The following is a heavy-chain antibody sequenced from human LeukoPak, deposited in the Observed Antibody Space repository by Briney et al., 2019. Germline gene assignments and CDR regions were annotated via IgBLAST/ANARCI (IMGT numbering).Heavy chain of an antibody. CDR3: ATTYYDSSGRGAFDI. Sequence: ASVKVSCKASGYTFTGYYMHWVRQAPGQGLEWMGRINPNSGGTNYAQKFQGRVTMTEDTSTDTAYMELSSLRSEDTAVYYCATTYYDSSGRGAFDIWGQGTMVTVSS. CDR1: GYTFTGYY. V-gene: IGHV1-2*06. D-gene: IGHD3-22*01. CDR2: INPNSGGT. J-gene: IGHJ3*02.